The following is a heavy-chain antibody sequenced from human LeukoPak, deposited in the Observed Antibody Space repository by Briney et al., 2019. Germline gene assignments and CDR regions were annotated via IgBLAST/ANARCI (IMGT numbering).Heavy chain of an antibody. CDR3: TTGRHYDLLTGYPPRVYFDY. CDR2: IKSKTDGGTT. J-gene: IGHJ4*02. Sequence: PGGSLRLSCAASGFTFTNAWMNWVRQAPGKGLEWVGRIKSKTDGGTTDNAAPVKGRFTISRDDSKNTLYLQMNSLKTEDTAVYYCTTGRHYDLLTGYPPRVYFDYWGQGTLVTVSS. V-gene: IGHV3-15*01. D-gene: IGHD3-9*01. CDR1: GFTFTNAW.